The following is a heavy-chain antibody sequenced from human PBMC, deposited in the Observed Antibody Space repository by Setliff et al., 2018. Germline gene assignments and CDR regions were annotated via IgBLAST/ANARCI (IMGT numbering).Heavy chain of an antibody. V-gene: IGHV3-53*01. CDR3: AKDPNYYDSSGYPGYFDY. CDR1: GFTVSSNY. Sequence: GGSLRLSCAASGFTVSSNYMSWVRQAPGKGLEWVSVFYTGGSTHYADSVKGRSTISRDNSENTLYLQMDSLRVEDTAVYYCAKDPNYYDSSGYPGYFDYWGQGTLVTVS. CDR2: FYTGGST. J-gene: IGHJ4*02. D-gene: IGHD3-22*01.